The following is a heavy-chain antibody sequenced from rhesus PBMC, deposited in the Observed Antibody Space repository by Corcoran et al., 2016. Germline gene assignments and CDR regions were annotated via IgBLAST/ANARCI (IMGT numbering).Heavy chain of an antibody. CDR2: INPKTGGT. D-gene: IGHD6-13*01. CDR3: ESRDIAAGRDY. V-gene: IGHV1-138*01. Sequence: QVQLVQSGAEVKKPGSSVKVSCKASGYTFTDYYMHWVRQTPGQGLEWMGEINPKTGGTNDAQKCQGRVTMTRDTSTSTAYMELSSLRSEDTAVYYCESRDIAAGRDYWGQGVLVTVSS. CDR1: GYTFTDYY. J-gene: IGHJ4*01.